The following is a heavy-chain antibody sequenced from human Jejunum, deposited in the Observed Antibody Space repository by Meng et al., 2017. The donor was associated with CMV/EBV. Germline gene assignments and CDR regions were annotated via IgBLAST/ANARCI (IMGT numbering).Heavy chain of an antibody. CDR1: GLTFTDYW. D-gene: IGHD2-21*01. CDR2: IKEDVSER. J-gene: IGHJ6*02. Sequence: SGLTFTDYWRAWVRQSPGKGVEWVANIKEDVSERNYVDSVKGRFTISRDNAKNSMYLQMDSLRVEDTAVYYCARQKCGGDCDMDVWGQGTKVTVSS. V-gene: IGHV3-7*01. CDR3: ARQKCGGDCDMDV.